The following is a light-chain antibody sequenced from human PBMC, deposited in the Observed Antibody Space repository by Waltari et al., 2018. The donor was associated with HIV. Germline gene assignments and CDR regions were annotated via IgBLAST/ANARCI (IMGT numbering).Light chain of an antibody. CDR2: GAA. V-gene: IGKV3-20*01. J-gene: IGKJ4*01. Sequence: EIVLTQSPGTLSLSPGERVTLSCRASQSVNSNFLAWYQQTPGQAPRPLIYGAASRATGIPDRFSGSGSGTDFTLTISRLEPEDFAVYYCQQYGSSLPLTFGGGTKVEIK. CDR1: QSVNSNF. CDR3: QQYGSSLPLT.